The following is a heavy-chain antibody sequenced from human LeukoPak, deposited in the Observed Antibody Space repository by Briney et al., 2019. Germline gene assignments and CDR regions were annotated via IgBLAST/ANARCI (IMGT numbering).Heavy chain of an antibody. CDR1: GGSISSSSYS. CDR2: IYYSGGT. J-gene: IGHJ3*02. V-gene: IGHV4-39*01. D-gene: IGHD2-2*02. CDR3: ARQSDCSSSSCYTSAFDI. Sequence: SETLSLTCTVSGGSISSSSYSWGWIRQAPGKGLEWIETIYYSGGTYFNPSLKSRVTISVDTSKNQFSLQLSSVTAADTAVYYCARQSDCSSSSCYTSAFDIWGQGTMVTVSS.